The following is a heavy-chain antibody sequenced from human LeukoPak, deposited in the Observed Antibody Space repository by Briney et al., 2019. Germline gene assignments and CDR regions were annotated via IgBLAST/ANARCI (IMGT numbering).Heavy chain of an antibody. CDR2: INHSGST. D-gene: IGHD3-3*01. Sequence: PSETLSLTCAVYGGSFSGYYWSWIRQPPGKGLEWIGEINHSGSTNYNPSLKSRVTISVDTCKNQFSLKLSTVTAADTAVYYCARGEPTNYDFWSGYPGKYYFDYWGQGTLVTVSS. J-gene: IGHJ4*02. CDR1: GGSFSGYY. V-gene: IGHV4-34*01. CDR3: ARGEPTNYDFWSGYPGKYYFDY.